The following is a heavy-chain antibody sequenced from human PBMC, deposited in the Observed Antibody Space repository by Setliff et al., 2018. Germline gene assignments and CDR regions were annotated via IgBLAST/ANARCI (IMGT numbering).Heavy chain of an antibody. CDR1: GASMCSGTFY. CDR2: ISYSGNT. D-gene: IGHD3-10*01. CDR3: ARDRSALVRGVVHHNYFDP. Sequence: PSETLSLTCTVSGASMCSGTFYWSWIRLHPGKGLEWIGYISYSGNTYYNPSFEGRLALSVDASMNQFSLRLSSVTAADSAIYYCARDRSALVRGVVHHNYFDPWGQGNKVTVSS. V-gene: IGHV4-31*02. J-gene: IGHJ5*02.